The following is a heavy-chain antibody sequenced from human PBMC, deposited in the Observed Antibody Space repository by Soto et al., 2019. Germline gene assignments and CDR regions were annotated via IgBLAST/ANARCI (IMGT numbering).Heavy chain of an antibody. D-gene: IGHD1-1*01. CDR1: GFPFDTYG. CDR3: ARVTPGNNLYYFSGLDV. V-gene: IGHV3-30-3*01. J-gene: IGHJ6*02. CDR2: ISYEGSNT. Sequence: PGGSLRLSCVASGFPFDTYGVHWVRQAPGKGLQWVALISYEGSNTYYADSVRGRFTISRDNSKNTLYLQINALRPEDTGVYYCARVTPGNNLYYFSGLDVWGQGTSVTVSS.